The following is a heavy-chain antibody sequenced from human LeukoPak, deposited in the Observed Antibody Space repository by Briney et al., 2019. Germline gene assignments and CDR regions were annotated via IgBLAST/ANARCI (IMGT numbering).Heavy chain of an antibody. CDR2: INPSGGST. CDR1: GYTFTGYY. J-gene: IGHJ4*02. D-gene: IGHD6-13*01. Sequence: GASAKVSCKASGYTFTGYYMHWVRQAPGQGLEWMGIINPSGGSTSYAQKFQGRVTMTRDTSTSTVYMELSSLRSEDTAVYYCARETLTIAAASNPFDYWGQGTLVTVSS. CDR3: ARETLTIAAASNPFDY. V-gene: IGHV1-46*01.